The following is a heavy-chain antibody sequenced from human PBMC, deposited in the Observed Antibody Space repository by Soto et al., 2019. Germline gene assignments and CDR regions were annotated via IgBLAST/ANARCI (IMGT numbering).Heavy chain of an antibody. V-gene: IGHV3-11*06. CDR1: GFTFSDYY. CDR3: ARVAPEYSSSSPPPQLSGYYYGMDV. J-gene: IGHJ6*02. CDR2: ISSSSSYT. D-gene: IGHD6-6*01. Sequence: GGSLSLSCAASGFTFSDYYMSWIRQAPGKGLERVSYISSSSSYTNYADSVKGRFTISRDNAKNSLYLQMNSLRAEDTAVYYCARVAPEYSSSSPPPQLSGYYYGMDVWGQGTTVTVSS.